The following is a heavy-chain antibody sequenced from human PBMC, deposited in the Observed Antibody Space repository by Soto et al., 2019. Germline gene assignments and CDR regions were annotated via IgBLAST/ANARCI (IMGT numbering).Heavy chain of an antibody. CDR1: GFTFSNYW. J-gene: IGHJ4*02. CDR3: ARLGGDFYS. CDR2: IKQDGSEK. D-gene: IGHD2-21*01. Sequence: XGSLRLSCSASGFTFSNYWMSWVRQAPGKGLEWVANIKQDGSEKYYVDSVKGRFTISRDNAKNSLYLQMNSLRAGDTAVYYCARLGGDFYSWGRGTPVTVSS. V-gene: IGHV3-7*01.